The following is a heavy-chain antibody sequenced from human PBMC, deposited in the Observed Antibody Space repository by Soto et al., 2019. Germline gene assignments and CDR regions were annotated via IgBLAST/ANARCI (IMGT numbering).Heavy chain of an antibody. CDR2: ISWNSGSI. CDR1: GFTFDDYA. J-gene: IGHJ4*02. CDR3: AKGRGIAVAGTRHFAY. V-gene: IGHV3-9*01. D-gene: IGHD6-19*01. Sequence: EVQLVESGGGLVQPGRSLRLSCAASGFTFDDYAMHWVRQAPGNGLEWVSGISWNSGSIGYADSVKGRFTISRDNAKNSLYQQMNSQRDEDTALYYCAKGRGIAVAGTRHFAYWGQGTLVTVTS.